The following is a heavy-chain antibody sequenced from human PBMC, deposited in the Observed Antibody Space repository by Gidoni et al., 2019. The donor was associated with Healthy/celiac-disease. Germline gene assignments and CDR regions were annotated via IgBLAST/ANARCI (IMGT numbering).Heavy chain of an antibody. D-gene: IGHD3-10*01. Sequence: EVQLVETGGGLIQPGGSLRLSCAASGFTVSSNYMRWVGQAPGKGLEWVSVIYSGGSTYYADSVKGRFTISRDNSKNTLYLQMNSLRAEDTAVYYCARDSSLLWFGELKTWGQGTLVTVSS. CDR2: IYSGGST. V-gene: IGHV3-53*02. CDR1: GFTVSSNY. CDR3: ARDSSLLWFGELKT. J-gene: IGHJ4*02.